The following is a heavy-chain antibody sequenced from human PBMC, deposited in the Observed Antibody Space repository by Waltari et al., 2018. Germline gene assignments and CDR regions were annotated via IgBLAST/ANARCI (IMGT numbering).Heavy chain of an antibody. D-gene: IGHD3-3*01. CDR1: GGTFSSYA. J-gene: IGHJ6*02. V-gene: IGHV1-69*01. CDR2: IIPIFGTA. CDR3: AGSMGGFWSGLYYYGMDV. Sequence: QVQLVQSGAEVKKPGSSVKVSCKASGGTFSSYAISWVRQAPGQGLEWMGGIIPIFGTANYAQKFQGRVTITADEATSTAYMELSSLRSEDTAVYYCAGSMGGFWSGLYYYGMDVWGQGTTVTVSS.